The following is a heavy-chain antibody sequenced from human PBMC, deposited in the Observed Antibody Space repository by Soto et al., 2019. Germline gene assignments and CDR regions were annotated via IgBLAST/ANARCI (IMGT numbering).Heavy chain of an antibody. CDR2: MSYDGRNK. CDR3: AVTTGSGGFDP. Sequence: QVQLVESGGGVVQPGRSLRLSCAASGFTFSSHGMHWVRQAPGKGLEWEAIMSYDGRNKYYADSVKGRFTTSRDNSKNTLYLQMNSLRTEDTAVYYCAVTTGSGGFDPWGQGTLVTVSS. CDR1: GFTFSSHG. J-gene: IGHJ5*02. D-gene: IGHD3-10*01. V-gene: IGHV3-30*03.